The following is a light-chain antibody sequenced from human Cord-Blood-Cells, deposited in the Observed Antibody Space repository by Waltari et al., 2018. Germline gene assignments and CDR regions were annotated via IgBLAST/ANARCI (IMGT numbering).Light chain of an antibody. V-gene: IGLV3-19*01. CDR1: SLRSYY. CDR3: NSRDSSGNHVV. CDR2: GKN. J-gene: IGLJ2*01. Sequence: SSELTQDPAVSVALGQTVRITCQGDSLRSYYASWYQQKPGQDPVLVIYGKNNRPSGNPDRFSGSSSGNTASLTITGAQVEDEADYYCNSRDSSGNHVVFGGGTKLTVL.